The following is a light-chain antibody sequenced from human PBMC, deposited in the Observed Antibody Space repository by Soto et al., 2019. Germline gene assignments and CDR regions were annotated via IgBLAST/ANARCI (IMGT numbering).Light chain of an antibody. V-gene: IGLV2-14*01. CDR1: SGDIGSYNR. CDR3: SSYTNINTRACV. J-gene: IGLJ1*01. CDR2: EVT. Sequence: QSVLTQPASVSGSPGQSITISCTGTSGDIGSYNRVSWYQQHPGKAPKLIIYEVTDRPSGVSNRFSGSKSGNTASLTISGLQAEDEAEYYCSSYTNINTRACVFGTGTKGDRP.